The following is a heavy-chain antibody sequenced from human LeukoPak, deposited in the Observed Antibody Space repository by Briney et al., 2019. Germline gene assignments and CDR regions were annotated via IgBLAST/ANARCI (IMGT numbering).Heavy chain of an antibody. CDR1: GFTFDDYA. D-gene: IGHD6-19*01. CDR3: AILTRGSSGWQKNFDY. Sequence: GGSLGLSCAASGFTFDDYAMHWVHQAPGKGLEWVSLISGDGGSTYYADSVKGRFTISRDNSKNSLYLQMNGLRTEDTALYHCAILTRGSSGWQKNFDYWGQGTLVTVSS. V-gene: IGHV3-43*02. CDR2: ISGDGGST. J-gene: IGHJ4*02.